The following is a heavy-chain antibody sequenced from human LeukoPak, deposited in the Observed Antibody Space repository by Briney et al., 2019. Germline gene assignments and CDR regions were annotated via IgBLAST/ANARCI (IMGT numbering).Heavy chain of an antibody. CDR3: AREDHGDYLHYFAY. D-gene: IGHD4-17*01. CDR2: ISTGSSFI. CDR1: GFTFSSYV. J-gene: IGHJ4*02. V-gene: IGHV3-21*01. Sequence: KAGGSLRLTCAVSGFTFSSYVMNWVRQTPGKGLEWVSSISTGSSFIYYADSVKGRFTISRDNAKNSLYLQMNSLRAEDTAVYYCAREDHGDYLHYFAYGGQGTLVTVSS.